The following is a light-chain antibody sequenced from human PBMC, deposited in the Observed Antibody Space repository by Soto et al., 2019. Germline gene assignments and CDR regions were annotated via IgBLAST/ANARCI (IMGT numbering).Light chain of an antibody. V-gene: IGKV3-15*01. CDR2: GAS. CDR1: QSVSSN. J-gene: IGKJ4*01. CDR3: QQYNNWPPAGVT. Sequence: EIVMTQSPATLSVSPGERATLSCRASQSVSSNLAWYQQKPGQAPRLLIYGASTRATGIPARFSGSGSGTEFTLTIGSLQSEDFGVYYCQQYNNWPPAGVTFGGGTKVEIK.